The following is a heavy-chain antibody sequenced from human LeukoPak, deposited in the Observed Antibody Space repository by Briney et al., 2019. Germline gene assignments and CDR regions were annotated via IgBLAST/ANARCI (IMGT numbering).Heavy chain of an antibody. CDR2: ISYDGSNK. V-gene: IGHV3-30*04. D-gene: IGHD6-13*01. Sequence: GGSLRLSCAASGFTFSSYAMHWVRQAPGKGLEWVAVISYDGSNKYYADSVKGRFTISRDNSKNTLYLQMNSLRAEDTAVYYCARFGIAAAAGLDYWGQGTLVTVSS. J-gene: IGHJ4*02. CDR3: ARFGIAAAAGLDY. CDR1: GFTFSSYA.